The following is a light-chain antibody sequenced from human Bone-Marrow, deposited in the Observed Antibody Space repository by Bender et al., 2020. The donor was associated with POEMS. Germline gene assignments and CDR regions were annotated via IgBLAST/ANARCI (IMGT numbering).Light chain of an antibody. Sequence: QSVLTQPPSVSAAPGQKVTICCSGSSSNIGNNWVSWYQQVPGKAPKLLIFDNRDRPSGIPDRFTGSKSDTSATLDITGLQSGDEADYYCGTWDSSLKTWVFGGGTKLTVL. V-gene: IGLV1-51*01. CDR2: DNR. CDR1: SSNIGNNW. J-gene: IGLJ3*02. CDR3: GTWDSSLKTWV.